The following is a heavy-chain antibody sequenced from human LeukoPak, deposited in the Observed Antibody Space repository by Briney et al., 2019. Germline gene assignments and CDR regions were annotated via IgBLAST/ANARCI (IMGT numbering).Heavy chain of an antibody. J-gene: IGHJ3*02. D-gene: IGHD6-19*01. CDR1: GYTLTVLS. Sequence: ASVKVSCKVSGYTLTVLSMHWVRQAPGKGLEWMGGFDPEDGETTYAQKFQGRVTMTEDTSTDTAYMELSSLRSEDTAVYYCATGGRVAGAFDIWGQGTMVTVSS. V-gene: IGHV1-24*01. CDR2: FDPEDGET. CDR3: ATGGRVAGAFDI.